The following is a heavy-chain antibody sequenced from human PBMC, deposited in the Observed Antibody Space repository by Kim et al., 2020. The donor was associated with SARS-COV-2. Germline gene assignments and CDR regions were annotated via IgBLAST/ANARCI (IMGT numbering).Heavy chain of an antibody. V-gene: IGHV4-59*08. D-gene: IGHD1-1*01. CDR2: VHYSGST. J-gene: IGHJ6*02. Sequence: SETLSLTCTVSGAAISSYYWSWIRQPPGKGLEYIGYVHYSGSTNYNPSVNNRVTMSVDTSKNQFSLKVTSVTAADTAAYYCVRHSFEQLERRGRGYYTYPRGVWGQGATDVVS. CDR1: GAAISSYY. CDR3: VRHSFEQLERRGRGYYTYPRGV.